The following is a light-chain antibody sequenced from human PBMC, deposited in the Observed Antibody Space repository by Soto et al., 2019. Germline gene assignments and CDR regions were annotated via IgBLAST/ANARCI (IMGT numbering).Light chain of an antibody. CDR2: AAS. CDR1: QSVSGN. J-gene: IGKJ5*01. Sequence: EIVMTQSPATLSVSPGERATLSCRASQSVSGNLAWYQQKPGQAPRLLVYAASTRATGIPARFSGSGSGTEFTLTISSLQSEDFAVYYCQQYKNWPPITFGQGTRLEIK. V-gene: IGKV3-15*01. CDR3: QQYKNWPPIT.